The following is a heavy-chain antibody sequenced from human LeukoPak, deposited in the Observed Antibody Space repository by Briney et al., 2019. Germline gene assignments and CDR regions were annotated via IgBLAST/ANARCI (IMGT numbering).Heavy chain of an antibody. V-gene: IGHV4-39*01. Sequence: PSETLSLTCTVSGSSISTTTFCWGWIRQPPGQGLEWIGSIYSGRTTYYNPPLKSRVSISGDSSKDQFSLKVTSVTAADTAVYFCARQPVTGIFLNWHFDLWGRGTLVTVSS. J-gene: IGHJ2*01. CDR1: GSSISTTTFC. CDR2: IYSGRTT. D-gene: IGHD2-15*01. CDR3: ARQPVTGIFLNWHFDL.